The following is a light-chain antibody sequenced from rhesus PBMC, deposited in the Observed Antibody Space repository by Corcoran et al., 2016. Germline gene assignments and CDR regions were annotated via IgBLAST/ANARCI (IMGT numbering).Light chain of an antibody. J-gene: IGKJ2*01. V-gene: IGKV3-35*01. CDR3: QQYSNWPPYS. CDR2: DAS. Sequence: EIVLTQSPATLSLSPGERATLSCRASQSVSSSLAWYQQKPGQAPRLLIYDASSRATGIPDRVSGSGSEKYFTLTISSLEPEDVGVYYCQQYSNWPPYSFGQGTKVEIK. CDR1: QSVSSS.